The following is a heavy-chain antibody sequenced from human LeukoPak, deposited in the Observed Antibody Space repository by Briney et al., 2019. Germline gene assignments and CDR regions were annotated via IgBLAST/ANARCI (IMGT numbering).Heavy chain of an antibody. Sequence: GGSLRLSCAASGFTFSSYSMNWVRQAPGKGPEWVSSISSSSSYIYYADSVKGRFTISRDNAKNSLYLQMNSLRAEDTAVYYCARDPAGGYYGSGSSWGQGTLVTVSS. D-gene: IGHD3-10*01. CDR2: ISSSSSYI. J-gene: IGHJ5*02. V-gene: IGHV3-21*01. CDR1: GFTFSSYS. CDR3: ARDPAGGYYGSGSS.